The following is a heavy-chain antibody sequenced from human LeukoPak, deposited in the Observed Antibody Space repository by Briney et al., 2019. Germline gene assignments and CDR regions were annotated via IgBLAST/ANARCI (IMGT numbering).Heavy chain of an antibody. CDR2: INHSGST. CDR1: GGSFSGYY. V-gene: IGHV4-34*01. D-gene: IGHD5-18*01. J-gene: IGHJ4*02. Sequence: TPSETLSLTCAVYGGSFSGYYWSWIRQPPGKGLEWIGEINHSGSTNYNPSLKSRVTISVDTSKNQFSLKMTSVTAADTAVYYCARDYQGGYGDKTVDYWGQGTLVTVSS. CDR3: ARDYQGGYGDKTVDY.